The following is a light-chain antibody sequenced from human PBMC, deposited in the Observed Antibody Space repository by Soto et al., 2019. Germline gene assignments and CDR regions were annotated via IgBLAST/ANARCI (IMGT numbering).Light chain of an antibody. Sequence: IVLTQSPDTLSLSPGERATLSCRASQSVSSNYLAWYQQKLGQAPRLLIYGASRRATGIPDRFSGSGSGTGSTLTISRLEPEDFALYYCQQYGRSPTTFGQGTKVDI. CDR3: QQYGRSPTT. J-gene: IGKJ1*01. CDR1: QSVSSNY. CDR2: GAS. V-gene: IGKV3-20*01.